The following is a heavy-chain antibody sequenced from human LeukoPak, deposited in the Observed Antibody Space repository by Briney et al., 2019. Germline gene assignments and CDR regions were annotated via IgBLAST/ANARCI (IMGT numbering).Heavy chain of an antibody. J-gene: IGHJ4*02. Sequence: ASVKVSCKASGYTFTSYYMHWVRQAPGQGLEWMGIINPSGGSTSYAQKFQGRVTVTRDTSTSTVHMELSGLRSEDTAVYYCARDQEAFDYWGQGTLVTVSS. CDR1: GYTFTSYY. CDR2: INPSGGST. V-gene: IGHV1-46*01. CDR3: ARDQEAFDY.